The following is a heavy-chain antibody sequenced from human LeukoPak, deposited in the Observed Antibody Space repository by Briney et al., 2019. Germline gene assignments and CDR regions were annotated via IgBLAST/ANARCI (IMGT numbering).Heavy chain of an antibody. Sequence: SETLSLTCTVSGGSISSYYWSWIRQPPGKGLEWIGYIYYSGDTNYNPSLKSRVTISVDTSKNQFSLKLSSVTAADTAVYYCARGSDSGSYLNWFDPWGQGTLVTVSS. D-gene: IGHD1-26*01. CDR1: GGSISSYY. CDR2: IYYSGDT. CDR3: ARGSDSGSYLNWFDP. J-gene: IGHJ5*02. V-gene: IGHV4-59*01.